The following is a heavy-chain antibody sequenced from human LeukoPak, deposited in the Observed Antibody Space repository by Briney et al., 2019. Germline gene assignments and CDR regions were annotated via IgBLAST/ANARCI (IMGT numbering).Heavy chain of an antibody. D-gene: IGHD3-22*01. CDR3: AKWSNYYYDSSGYYFDY. CDR2: ISGSGGST. Sequence: GGSLRLSCAAPGFTFSSYAMSWVRQAPGKGLEWVSAISGSGGSTYYADSVKSRFTISRDNSKNTLYLQMNSLRAEDTAVYYCAKWSNYYYDSSGYYFDYWGQGTLVTVSS. V-gene: IGHV3-23*01. J-gene: IGHJ4*02. CDR1: GFTFSSYA.